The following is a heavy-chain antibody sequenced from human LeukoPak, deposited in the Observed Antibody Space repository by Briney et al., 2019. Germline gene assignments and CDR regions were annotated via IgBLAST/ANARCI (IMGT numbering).Heavy chain of an antibody. Sequence: PGGSLRLSCAASGFTFSSYSMNWVRQAPGKGLEWVSSISSSSSYIYYADSVKGRFTISRDNAKNSLYLQMNSLRAEDTAVYYCARAAGGELRDTFDYWGQGTLVTVSS. CDR1: GFTFSSYS. CDR3: ARAAGGELRDTFDY. CDR2: ISSSSSYI. J-gene: IGHJ4*02. V-gene: IGHV3-21*01. D-gene: IGHD1-26*01.